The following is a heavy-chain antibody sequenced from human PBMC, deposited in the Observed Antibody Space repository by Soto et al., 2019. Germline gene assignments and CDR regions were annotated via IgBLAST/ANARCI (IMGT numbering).Heavy chain of an antibody. Sequence: EVQLVESGGGLVQPGGSLRLSCAASGFTFSMRWMTWVRQAPGKGLEWVAHIKQDGSEKDYVDSVKGRFTISRDNAKKPPDLEKKRPRGERTGLNFRARTFGGECRGGGCPSRYRQFDQWGQGTLVTVSS. CDR3: ARTFGGECRGGGCPSRYRQFDQ. V-gene: IGHV3-7*05. J-gene: IGHJ4*02. CDR2: IKQDGSEK. D-gene: IGHD3-10*01. CDR1: GFTFSMRW.